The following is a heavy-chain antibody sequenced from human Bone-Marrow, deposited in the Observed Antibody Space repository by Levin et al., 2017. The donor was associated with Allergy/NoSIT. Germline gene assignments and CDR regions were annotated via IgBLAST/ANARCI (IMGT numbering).Heavy chain of an antibody. CDR1: GGSFSGYY. CDR3: ARKIGWLGLDY. J-gene: IGHJ4*02. V-gene: IGHV4-34*01. Sequence: SETLSLTCAVYGGSFSGYYWSWIRQPPGKGLEWIGEINHSGSTNYNPSLKSRVTISVDTSKNQFSLKLSSVTAADTAVYYCARKIGWLGLDYWGQGTLVTVSS. D-gene: IGHD6-19*01. CDR2: INHSGST.